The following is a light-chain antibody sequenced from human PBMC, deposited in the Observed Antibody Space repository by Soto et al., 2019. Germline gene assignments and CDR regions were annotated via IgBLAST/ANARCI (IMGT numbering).Light chain of an antibody. J-gene: IGKJ1*01. Sequence: DIQMTQSPSSLSASVGDRVTITCRASQSISSYLNWYQQKPGKAPKLLIFGATSLQSGVPSKFSGSGSGTDFTLTISSLQPEDFATYYCQQSFNNPRTFGQGTKVDI. CDR1: QSISSY. V-gene: IGKV1-39*01. CDR2: GAT. CDR3: QQSFNNPRT.